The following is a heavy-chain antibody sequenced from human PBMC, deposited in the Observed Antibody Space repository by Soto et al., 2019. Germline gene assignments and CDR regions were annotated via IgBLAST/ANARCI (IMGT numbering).Heavy chain of an antibody. J-gene: IGHJ4*02. CDR3: ARITAFFYYFDF. V-gene: IGHV4-31*03. CDR2: IYYSGST. CDR1: GGSISSGGYY. Sequence: QVQLRESGPGLVKPSQTLSLTCTVSGGSISSGGYYWSWIRQRPGKGLEWIGYIYYSGSTYYNPSLKSRVTISIDTSKNQFSLNLSSLTAADTAVYYCARITAFFYYFDFWGQGTLVTVSS.